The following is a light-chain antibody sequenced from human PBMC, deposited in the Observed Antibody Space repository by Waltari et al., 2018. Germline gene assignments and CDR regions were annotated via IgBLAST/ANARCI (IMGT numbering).Light chain of an antibody. CDR2: RAS. V-gene: IGKV1-NL1*01. CDR3: QQYRSSPLT. Sequence: DIQMTQSPSSLSASVGDRVTITYRASQAITNSLAWYQQKPGKAPKLLLYRASTLESGVPSRFSGSGAGTEYTLTISSLQPEDFATYYCQQYRSSPLTFGGGTKVEIK. CDR1: QAITNS. J-gene: IGKJ4*02.